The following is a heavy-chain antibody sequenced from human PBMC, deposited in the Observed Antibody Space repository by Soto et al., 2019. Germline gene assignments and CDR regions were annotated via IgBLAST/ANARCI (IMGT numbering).Heavy chain of an antibody. Sequence: EMQLVESGGGLVTPGGSLRLSCAASGFNFKYAWMSWVRQAPGKGLEWLGRIKSEANGGTTDYSSSVKGRFMISRDDAQNSVFLQMSGLKSEDTAVYFCATRSPPTLSGSGTYNTEGFDIRGRGTKVNVSS. CDR1: GFNFKYAW. V-gene: IGHV3-15*01. J-gene: IGHJ3*02. CDR2: IKSEANGGTT. D-gene: IGHD3-10*01. CDR3: ATRSPPTLSGSGTYNTEGFDI.